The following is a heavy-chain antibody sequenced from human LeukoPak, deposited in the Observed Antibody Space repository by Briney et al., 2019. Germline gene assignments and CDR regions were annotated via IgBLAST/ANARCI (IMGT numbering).Heavy chain of an antibody. CDR1: GFMFVDYG. CDR2: INYNGAIT. D-gene: IGHD3-3*02. J-gene: IGHJ4*02. V-gene: IGHV3-20*04. Sequence: GGSLRLSCATSGFMFVDYGLSWLRRAPGKGLEWLCAINYNGAITDYADSVKGRFTISRDNAKNSLYLRMDSLRAEDTALYYCARDRLGPSFSVSHFDLWGQGTLVTVSS. CDR3: ARDRLGPSFSVSHFDL.